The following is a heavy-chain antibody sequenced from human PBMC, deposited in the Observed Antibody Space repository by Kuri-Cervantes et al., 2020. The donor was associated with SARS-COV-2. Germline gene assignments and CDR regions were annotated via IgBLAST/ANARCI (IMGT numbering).Heavy chain of an antibody. Sequence: ASVKVSCKASGYTFPGYYMHWVRQAPGQGLEWMGWISAYNGNTNYAQKLQGRVTMTTDTSTSTAYMELRSLRSDDTAVYYCARAIAAADPTGWFDPWGQGTLVTVSS. D-gene: IGHD6-13*01. CDR3: ARAIAAADPTGWFDP. J-gene: IGHJ5*02. CDR2: ISAYNGNT. CDR1: GYTFPGYY. V-gene: IGHV1-18*04.